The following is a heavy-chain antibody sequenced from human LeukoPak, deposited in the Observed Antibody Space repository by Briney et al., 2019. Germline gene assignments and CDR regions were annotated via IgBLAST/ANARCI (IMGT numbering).Heavy chain of an antibody. J-gene: IGHJ4*02. V-gene: IGHV4-59*01. CDR1: GDSFSSGY. Sequence: SETLSLACALSGDSFSSGYWNWIRQPPGKGLEWIGYIYYSGTTNSSPSLESRVTVSVDTSKKYCSLKLTSVTAADTAVYFCARGDPAGLFDSWGQGHLVTVSS. D-gene: IGHD3-10*01. CDR3: ARGDPAGLFDS. CDR2: IYYSGTT.